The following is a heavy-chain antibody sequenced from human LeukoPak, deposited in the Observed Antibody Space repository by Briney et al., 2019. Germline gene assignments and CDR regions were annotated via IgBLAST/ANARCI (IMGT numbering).Heavy chain of an antibody. Sequence: GGSLRLSCAASGFTVSSNYMSWVRQAPGRRLEWVSVIYSGGSTYYADCAKGRFTISRDNSKNTLYLQMNSLRAEDTAVYYCARIRGSHYYYYYMDVWGKGTTVTVSS. CDR2: IYSGGST. D-gene: IGHD1-26*01. V-gene: IGHV3-53*01. CDR3: ARIRGSHYYYYYMDV. CDR1: GFTVSSNY. J-gene: IGHJ6*03.